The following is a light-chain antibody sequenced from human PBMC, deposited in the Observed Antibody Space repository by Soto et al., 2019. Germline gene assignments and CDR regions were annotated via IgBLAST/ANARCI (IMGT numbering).Light chain of an antibody. CDR3: QQLFDSPIT. J-gene: IGKJ5*01. V-gene: IGKV1-5*03. CDR1: QSIGSW. CDR2: KAS. Sequence: DIQMTQSPSTLSASVGDRVTITCRASQSIGSWLAWYQQKPGKAPNLLIYKASSLESGVPSRFSGSGSGTEFTVTISSLQPEDFATYYCQQLFDSPITFGQGTRLEIK.